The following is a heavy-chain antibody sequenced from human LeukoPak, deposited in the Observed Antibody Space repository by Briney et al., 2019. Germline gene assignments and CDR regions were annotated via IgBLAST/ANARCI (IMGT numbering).Heavy chain of an antibody. V-gene: IGHV4-59*01. CDR3: ARSHSVWTSFDY. CDR1: GDSISSYY. D-gene: IGHD3/OR15-3a*01. CDR2: IYYSGST. J-gene: IGHJ4*02. Sequence: PSETLSLTCTVSGDSISSYYWSWLRQPPGKGLEWIGHIYYSGSTNYNPSLKSRVTISVDTSKKQFSLKLRPVTAADPAVYFCARSHSVWTSFDYWGQGTLVTVSS.